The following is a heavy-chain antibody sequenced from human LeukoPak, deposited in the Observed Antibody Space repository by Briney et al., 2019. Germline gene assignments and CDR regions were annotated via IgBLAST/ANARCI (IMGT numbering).Heavy chain of an antibody. CDR3: AKVIDTSLYVASADSNY. CDR2: IDGSGDST. J-gene: IGHJ4*02. V-gene: IGHV3-23*01. D-gene: IGHD3-10*01. CDR1: GLTFRTFS. Sequence: PGGSLRLSCAASGLTFRTFSMAWVREAPGKGLQWVSSIDGSGDSTYYADSVKGRFTISRDNSKNTLYLQMNRLRAGDTAVYYCAKVIDTSLYVASADSNYGGQGNLVTVSS.